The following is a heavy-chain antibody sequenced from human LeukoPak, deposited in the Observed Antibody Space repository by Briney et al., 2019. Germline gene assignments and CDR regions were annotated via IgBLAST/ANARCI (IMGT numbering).Heavy chain of an antibody. Sequence: PSETLSLTCTVSGGSISSYYWSWIRQPPGKGLEWIGYIYYSGSTNYNPSLKSRVTISVDTPKNQFSLKLSSVTAADTAVYYCARDSNGPFDYWGQGTLVTVSS. CDR3: ARDSNGPFDY. CDR1: GGSISSYY. D-gene: IGHD3-22*01. V-gene: IGHV4-59*01. CDR2: IYYSGST. J-gene: IGHJ4*02.